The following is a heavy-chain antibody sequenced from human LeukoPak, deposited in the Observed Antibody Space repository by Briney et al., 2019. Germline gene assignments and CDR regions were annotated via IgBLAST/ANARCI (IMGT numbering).Heavy chain of an antibody. Sequence: GGSLRLSCAASGFTFSSYEMNWVRQAPGKGLEWVSYISSSGSTIYYADSVKGRFTISRDNAKNSLYLQMNSLRAEDTAVYYCAELGITMIGGVWGKGTTVIIPS. CDR3: AELGITMIGGV. D-gene: IGHD3-10*02. CDR1: GFTFSSYE. J-gene: IGHJ6*04. CDR2: ISSSGSTI. V-gene: IGHV3-48*03.